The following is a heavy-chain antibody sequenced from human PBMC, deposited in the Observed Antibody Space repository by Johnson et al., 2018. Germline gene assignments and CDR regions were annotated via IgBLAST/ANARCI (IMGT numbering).Heavy chain of an antibody. CDR1: GYTFTNYW. CDR3: AGKDISSSGYYYCGLDV. CDR2: ISPGDSDT. V-gene: IGHV5-51*01. J-gene: IGHJ6*02. Sequence: VQLVESGAEVKKPGESLKISCKGSGYTFTNYWIGWVRQMPGKGLEWMGIISPGDSDTRYSPSFQGQVTISVDKSISTAYLPWSSLKASDTAMYYCAGKDISSSGYYYCGLDVWGQGTTVTVSS. D-gene: IGHD6-6*01.